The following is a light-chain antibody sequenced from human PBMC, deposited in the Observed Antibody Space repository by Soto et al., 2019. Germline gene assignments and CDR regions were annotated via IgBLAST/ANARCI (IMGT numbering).Light chain of an antibody. CDR1: SSDVGGYNY. Sequence: QSVLTQSASASGSPGQSITISCTGTSSDVGGYNYVSWYQQHPGKPPKLMMYDVSNRPSGVANRFSGSKSGNTASLTISGLKAEDEADYYCYSYTSSTTLVFGGGTKLTVL. V-gene: IGLV2-14*01. J-gene: IGLJ3*02. CDR3: YSYTSSTTLV. CDR2: DVS.